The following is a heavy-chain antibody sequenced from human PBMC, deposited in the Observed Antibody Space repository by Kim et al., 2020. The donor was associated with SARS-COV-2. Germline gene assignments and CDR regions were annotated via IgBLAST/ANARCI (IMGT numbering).Heavy chain of an antibody. J-gene: IGHJ4*02. V-gene: IGHV1-46*02. D-gene: IGHD3-9*01. CDR2: TDPSDGRT. CDR3: ARGGKENFEDDEGFDY. Sequence: ASVKVSCRTSGYSFNTFYLHWVRQAPGQGLEWMGITDPSDGRTVYAQKFQDRVTMTRDTSTNTVYMALSSLRSEDTAIYYCARGGKENFEDDEGFDYWGQ. CDR1: GYSFNTFY.